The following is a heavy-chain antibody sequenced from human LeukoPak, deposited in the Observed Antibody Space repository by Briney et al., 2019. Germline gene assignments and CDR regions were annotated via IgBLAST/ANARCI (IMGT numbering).Heavy chain of an antibody. Sequence: GGSLRLSCAASGFTFSSYSMNWVRQAPGKGLEWVSSISSSSTYIKYADSVKGRFTISRDNAKNSLYLQMNSLRAEDTAVYYCAELGITMIGGVWGKGTTVTISS. CDR2: ISSSSTYI. D-gene: IGHD3-10*02. V-gene: IGHV3-21*01. CDR1: GFTFSSYS. J-gene: IGHJ6*04. CDR3: AELGITMIGGV.